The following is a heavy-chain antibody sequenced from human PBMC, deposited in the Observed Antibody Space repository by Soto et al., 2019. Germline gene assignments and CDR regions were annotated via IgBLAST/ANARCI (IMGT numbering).Heavy chain of an antibody. V-gene: IGHV1-46*01. CDR2: INPSGGST. CDR3: ASLLDYGDYDERKNWFDP. D-gene: IGHD4-17*01. J-gene: IGHJ5*02. Sequence: ASVKVSCKASGYTFTSYNMHWVRQAPGQGLEWMGIINPSGGSTSYAQKFQGRVTISVDKSKNQFSLKLSSVTAADTAVYYCASLLDYGDYDERKNWFDPWGQGTLVTVSS. CDR1: GYTFTSYN.